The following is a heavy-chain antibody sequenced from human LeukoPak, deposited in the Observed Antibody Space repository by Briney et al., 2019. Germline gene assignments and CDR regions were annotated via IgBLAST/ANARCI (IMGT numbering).Heavy chain of an antibody. D-gene: IGHD5-18*01. J-gene: IGHJ4*02. CDR3: ARRYVDTAMDYFDY. V-gene: IGHV4-31*01. CDR2: IYYSGST. Sequence: SETLSLTCTVSGGSISSGGYYWSWIRQHPGKGLEWIGYIYYSGSTYYNPSLKSQITISVDTSKNQFSLKLSSVTAADTAVYYCARRYVDTAMDYFDYWGQGTLVTVSS. CDR1: GGSISSGGYY.